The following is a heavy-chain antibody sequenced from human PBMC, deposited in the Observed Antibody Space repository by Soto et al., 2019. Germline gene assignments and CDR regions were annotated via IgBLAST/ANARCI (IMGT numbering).Heavy chain of an antibody. D-gene: IGHD5-18*01. CDR1: GFTFSSYA. CDR3: AKGQDSYGCVDYSSDY. Sequence: LRLSCAASGFTFSSYAMSWVRQAPGKGLEWVSAISGSGGSTYYADSVKGRFTISRDNSKNTLYLQMNSLRAEDTAVYYCAKGQDSYGCVDYSSDYWGQGTLVTVST. CDR2: ISGSGGST. V-gene: IGHV3-23*01. J-gene: IGHJ4*02.